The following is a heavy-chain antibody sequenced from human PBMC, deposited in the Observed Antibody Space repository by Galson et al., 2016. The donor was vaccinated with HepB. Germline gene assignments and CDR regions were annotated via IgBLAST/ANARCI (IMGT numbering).Heavy chain of an antibody. CDR3: ATPLLRFGDYSPDLYGMEV. CDR2: INPNSGDT. V-gene: IGHV1-2*02. Sequence: SVKVSCKASGYTFTGHHMHWVRQAPGRGLEWMGWINPNSGDTIYVEKFQGRVTMTRDTSITTGYMGVRSLRPDDTAVYYCATPLLRFGDYSPDLYGMEVWGQGTTVTVS. D-gene: IGHD3-10*01. J-gene: IGHJ6*02. CDR1: GYTFTGHH.